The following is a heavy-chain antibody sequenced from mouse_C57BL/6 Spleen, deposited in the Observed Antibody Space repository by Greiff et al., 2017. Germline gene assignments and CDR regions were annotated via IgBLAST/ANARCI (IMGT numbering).Heavy chain of an antibody. D-gene: IGHD2-1*01. V-gene: IGHV2-2*01. Sequence: QVQLKESGPGLVQPSQSLSITCTVSGFSLTSYGVHWVRQSPGKGLEWLGVIWSGGNTDYNAAFISRLSISKDKSKSQVFFKMNSLQADDTAIYYCARNEGNYEAMDYWGQGTSVTVSS. J-gene: IGHJ4*01. CDR3: ARNEGNYEAMDY. CDR1: GFSLTSYG. CDR2: IWSGGNT.